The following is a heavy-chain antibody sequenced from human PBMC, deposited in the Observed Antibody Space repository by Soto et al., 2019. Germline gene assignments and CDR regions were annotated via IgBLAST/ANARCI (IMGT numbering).Heavy chain of an antibody. D-gene: IGHD6-13*01. Sequence: QVQLVESGGGVVQPGRSLRLSCAASGFTFSSYGMHWVRQAPGKGLEWVAVISYDGSNKYYADSVKGRFTISRDNSKNTLYLQMNSLRAEDTAVYYCAKDGAAGPYYYYGMDVWGQGTTFTVSS. CDR3: AKDGAAGPYYYYGMDV. J-gene: IGHJ6*02. V-gene: IGHV3-30*18. CDR1: GFTFSSYG. CDR2: ISYDGSNK.